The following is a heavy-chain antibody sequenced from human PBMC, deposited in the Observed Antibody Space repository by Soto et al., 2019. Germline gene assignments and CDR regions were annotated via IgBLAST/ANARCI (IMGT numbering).Heavy chain of an antibody. J-gene: IGHJ4*02. CDR1: EFIFSSYG. V-gene: IGHV3-33*01. CDR2: IWYDGSNE. Sequence: QVQLVESGGGVVQPGRSLRLSCAASEFIFSSYGMHWVRQAPGKGLEWVAVIWYDGSNEFYADSVKGRFTISRDNSKNRRYLQMTGLRGENTAVYYCVRGGGLNYYDSGDSYLPLDYWGQGILVTFSS. CDR3: VRGGGLNYYDSGDSYLPLDY. D-gene: IGHD3-22*01.